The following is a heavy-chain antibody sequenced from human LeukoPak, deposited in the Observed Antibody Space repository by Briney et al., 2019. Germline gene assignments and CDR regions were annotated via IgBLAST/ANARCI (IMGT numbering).Heavy chain of an antibody. CDR2: TYYRSKWYN. D-gene: IGHD5-18*01. CDR3: AREGYSYGTNAFDI. J-gene: IGHJ3*02. V-gene: IGHV6-1*01. CDR1: GDSVSSNSVA. Sequence: SQTLSLTCAIYGDSVSSNSVAWNWIRQSPSRGLEWLGRTYYRSKWYNEYVVSVKSRIIINPDTSKNQFSLQLNSVTPEDTAVYYCAREGYSYGTNAFDIWGQGTMVTVSP.